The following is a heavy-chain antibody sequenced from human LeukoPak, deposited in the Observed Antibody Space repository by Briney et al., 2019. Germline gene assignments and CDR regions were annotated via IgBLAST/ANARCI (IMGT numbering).Heavy chain of an antibody. Sequence: GGSLRLSCAASGFTFSDYYMTWIRQAPGKGLEWVSSISSDGGAMYYADSVKGRFTISRDIAKNTLYLQMNSLRAEDTGVYYCAKDHYWSIDYWGRGTLVTVSS. CDR2: ISSDGGAM. D-gene: IGHD3-3*01. J-gene: IGHJ4*02. CDR3: AKDHYWSIDY. CDR1: GFTFSDYY. V-gene: IGHV3-11*04.